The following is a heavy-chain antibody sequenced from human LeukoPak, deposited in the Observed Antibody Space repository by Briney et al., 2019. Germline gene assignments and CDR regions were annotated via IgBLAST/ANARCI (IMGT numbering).Heavy chain of an antibody. Sequence: SETLSLTCTISGGSISTYYWSWIRQPPGKGLEWIGYIYYSGSTNYNPSLMSRLTISLDTSKNQFSLKLSSVTAADTAVYYCARLIAVAGTYRGHFDYWGQGALVTVSS. CDR2: IYYSGST. D-gene: IGHD6-19*01. CDR1: GGSISTYY. J-gene: IGHJ4*02. V-gene: IGHV4-59*08. CDR3: ARLIAVAGTYRGHFDY.